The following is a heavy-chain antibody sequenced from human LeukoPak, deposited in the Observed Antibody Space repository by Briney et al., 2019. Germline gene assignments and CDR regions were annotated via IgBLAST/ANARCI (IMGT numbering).Heavy chain of an antibody. V-gene: IGHV4-59*01. CDR3: ATTKAAARGAFDI. J-gene: IGHJ3*02. CDR2: IYYSGST. Sequence: SETLSLTCTVSGGSISSYYWSWIRQPPGKGLEWIGYIYYSGSTNYNPSLKSRVTISVDTSKNQFSPKLSSVTAADTAVYYCATTKAAARGAFDIWGQGTMVTVSS. CDR1: GGSISSYY. D-gene: IGHD6-6*01.